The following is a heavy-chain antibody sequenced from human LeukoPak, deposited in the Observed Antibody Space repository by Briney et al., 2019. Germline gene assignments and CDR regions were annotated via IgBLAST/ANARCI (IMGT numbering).Heavy chain of an antibody. V-gene: IGHV4-59*01. CDR3: ARERGGYDSSGYYHRGYYYYGMDV. Sequence: SETLSLTCTVSGGSISSYYWSWIRQPPGKGLEWIGYIYYSGSTNYNPSLKSRVTISVDTSKNQFSLKLSSVTAADTAVYYCARERGGYDSSGYYHRGYYYYGMDVWGQGTTVTVSS. D-gene: IGHD3-22*01. CDR2: IYYSGST. CDR1: GGSISSYY. J-gene: IGHJ6*02.